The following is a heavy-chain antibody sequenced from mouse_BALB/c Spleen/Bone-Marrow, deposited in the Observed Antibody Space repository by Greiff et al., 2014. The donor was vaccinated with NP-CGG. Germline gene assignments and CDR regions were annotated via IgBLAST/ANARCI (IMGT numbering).Heavy chain of an antibody. CDR2: IYPGNGDT. CDR1: GYTFTTYW. Sequence: QVQLKESGAELARPGASVRLSCKTSGYTFTTYWMQWVKQRPGQGLEWIGAIYPGNGDTRYTQKFKGKATLTADKSSSTAYMQLSSLASEDSAVYFCTREPSNWGDYWGKAPLSQSPQ. V-gene: IGHV1-87*01. CDR3: TREPSNWGDY. D-gene: IGHD4-1*01. J-gene: IGHJ2*01.